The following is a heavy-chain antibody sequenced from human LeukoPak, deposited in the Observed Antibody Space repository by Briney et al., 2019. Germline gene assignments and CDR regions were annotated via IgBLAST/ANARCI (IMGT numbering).Heavy chain of an antibody. J-gene: IGHJ4*02. Sequence: GGSLRLSCAASGFTFSSYGMHWVRQAPGKGLEWVAVISYDGSNKYYADSVKGRFTISRDNSKNTLYLQMNSLRAEDTAVYYCAKDRGSIAVTYVLNYWGQGTLVTVSS. V-gene: IGHV3-30*18. CDR3: AKDRGSIAVTYVLNY. D-gene: IGHD6-19*01. CDR2: ISYDGSNK. CDR1: GFTFSSYG.